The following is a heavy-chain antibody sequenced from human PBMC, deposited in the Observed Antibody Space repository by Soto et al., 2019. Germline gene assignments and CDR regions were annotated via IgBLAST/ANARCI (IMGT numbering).Heavy chain of an antibody. CDR2: ISYVGST. CDR1: GGSISSYY. D-gene: IGHD3-10*01. Sequence: SETLSLTCTVSGGSISSYYWSWIRLPPGRGLEWIGQISYVGSTNYNPSLKSRVTMSVDMSKNQFSLKLGSVTAADTAVYYCARQSKGGDYLDRGGQGTLAPASP. V-gene: IGHV4-59*08. J-gene: IGHJ4*02. CDR3: ARQSKGGDYLDR.